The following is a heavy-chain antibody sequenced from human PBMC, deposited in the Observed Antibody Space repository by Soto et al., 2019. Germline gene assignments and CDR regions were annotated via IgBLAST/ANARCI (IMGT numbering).Heavy chain of an antibody. CDR3: ASGASRWYPYFFDS. V-gene: IGHV1-69*13. J-gene: IGHJ4*02. Sequence: GASVKVSCKASAGTFNSYAIAWVRQAPGQGLEWMGGIIPYYNTLNYAQKFQDRVTITADDSTNTVYMELSSLRSDDTAVYFCASGASRWYPYFFDSWAQGTLVTVSS. CDR2: IIPYYNTL. D-gene: IGHD6-13*01. CDR1: AGTFNSYA.